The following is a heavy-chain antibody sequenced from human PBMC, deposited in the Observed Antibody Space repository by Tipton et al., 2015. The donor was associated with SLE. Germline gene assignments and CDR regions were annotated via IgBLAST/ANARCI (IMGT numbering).Heavy chain of an antibody. CDR3: AGSSGWRLDY. V-gene: IGHV3-9*01. CDR2: ISWNGLNI. Sequence: RSLRLSCAASGFPLDGYAMHWVRQVPGKGLEWVSGISWNGLNIGYADSVKGRFTISRDNAKNSLYLQMSSLRAEDTAVYYCAGSSGWRLDYWGQGTLVTVSS. CDR1: GFPLDGYA. D-gene: IGHD6-19*01. J-gene: IGHJ4*02.